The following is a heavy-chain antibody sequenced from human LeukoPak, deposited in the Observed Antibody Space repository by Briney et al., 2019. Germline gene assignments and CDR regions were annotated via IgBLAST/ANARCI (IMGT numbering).Heavy chain of an antibody. CDR3: ARLILYCSGGSCYSGRENAFDI. CDR1: GYTFTGYY. V-gene: IGHV1-2*02. Sequence: GASVKVSCKXSGYTFTGYYMHWVRQAPGQGLEWMGWINPNSGGTNYAQKFQGRVTMTRDTSISTAYMELSRLRSDDTAVYYCARLILYCSGGSCYSGRENAFDIWGQGTVVTVSS. D-gene: IGHD2-15*01. CDR2: INPNSGGT. J-gene: IGHJ3*02.